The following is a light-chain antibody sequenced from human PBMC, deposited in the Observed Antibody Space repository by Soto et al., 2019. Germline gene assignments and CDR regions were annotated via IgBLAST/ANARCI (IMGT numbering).Light chain of an antibody. J-gene: IGLJ2*01. V-gene: IGLV1-47*01. Sequence: QSVLTQSPSASGTPGQRVTVSCSGSSSNIGTNYVYWYQQLQGTAPKVLIYSTDKQPSGVPDRFSGSKSGTSASLAISGLRSEDEADYYCAAWDDSLSGPVFGGGTKVTVL. CDR1: SSNIGTNY. CDR3: AAWDDSLSGPV. CDR2: STD.